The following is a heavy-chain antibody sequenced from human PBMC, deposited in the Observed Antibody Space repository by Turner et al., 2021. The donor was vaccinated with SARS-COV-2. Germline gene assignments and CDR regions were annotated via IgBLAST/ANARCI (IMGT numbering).Heavy chain of an antibody. Sequence: EVQLLESGGGLVQPGGSLRLSCAASGFPFNSDAMSWVRQAPGKGLEWVSAISGSGGSKYYADSVKGRFTIARDNSKNKLYMQMNSLRAEDTAVYYCAKGYSPDYWGQGTLVTVSS. D-gene: IGHD4-4*01. CDR1: GFPFNSDA. V-gene: IGHV3-23*01. J-gene: IGHJ4*02. CDR2: ISGSGGSK. CDR3: AKGYSPDY.